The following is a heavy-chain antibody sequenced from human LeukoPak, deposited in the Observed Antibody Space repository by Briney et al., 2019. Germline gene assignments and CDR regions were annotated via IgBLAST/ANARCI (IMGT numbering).Heavy chain of an antibody. CDR3: ARDRGSSWQNADAFDI. J-gene: IGHJ3*02. CDR1: GYTFTGYY. V-gene: IGHV1-2*02. D-gene: IGHD6-13*01. Sequence: ASVKVSCKASGYTFTGYYMHWVRQAPGQGLEWMGWINPNSGGTNYAQKFQGRVTMTRDTSISTAYMKLSRLRSDDTAVYYCARDRGSSWQNADAFDIWGQGTMVTVSS. CDR2: INPNSGGT.